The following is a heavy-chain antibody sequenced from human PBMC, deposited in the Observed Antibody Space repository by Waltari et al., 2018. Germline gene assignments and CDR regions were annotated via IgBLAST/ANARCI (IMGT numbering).Heavy chain of an antibody. Sequence: QVQLVQSGAEVKKPGASVKVSCKASGYTFTSYGISWVRQAPGQGLEWMGWISAYNGNTNYAQKLQGRVTMTTDTSTSTAYMELRSLRSDDTAVYYCAREGATYYYDSSGYYPRIFDYWGQGTLVTVSS. J-gene: IGHJ4*02. V-gene: IGHV1-18*01. CDR1: GYTFTSYG. CDR2: ISAYNGNT. CDR3: AREGATYYYDSSGYYPRIFDY. D-gene: IGHD3-22*01.